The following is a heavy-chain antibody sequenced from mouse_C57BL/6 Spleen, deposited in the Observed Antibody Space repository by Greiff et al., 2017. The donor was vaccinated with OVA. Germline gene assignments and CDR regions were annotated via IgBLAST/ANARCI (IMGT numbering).Heavy chain of an antibody. V-gene: IGHV5-9-1*02. D-gene: IGHD2-2*01. Sequence: EVKLVESGEGLVKPGGSLKLSCAASGFTFSSYAMSWVRQTPEKRLEWVAYISSGGDYIYYADTVKGRFTISRDNARNTLYLQMSSLKSEDTAMYYCTRESMVTTGFAYWGQGTLVTVSA. J-gene: IGHJ3*01. CDR2: ISSGGDYI. CDR3: TRESMVTTGFAY. CDR1: GFTFSSYA.